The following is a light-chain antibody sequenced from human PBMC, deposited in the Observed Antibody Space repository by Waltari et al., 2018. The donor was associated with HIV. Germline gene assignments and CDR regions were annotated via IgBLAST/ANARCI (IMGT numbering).Light chain of an antibody. CDR3: YSTYSSGVSWV. V-gene: IGLV3-10*01. J-gene: IGLJ3*02. Sequence: YELTQPPSVSVSPGQTARITCSGDALPQKYVYWYQQKSGQAPVLVIYEDTKRPSGISETFSGSSSGTVATLTITGAQVEHEADYYCYSTYSSGVSWVFGGGTKLTVL. CDR1: ALPQKY. CDR2: EDT.